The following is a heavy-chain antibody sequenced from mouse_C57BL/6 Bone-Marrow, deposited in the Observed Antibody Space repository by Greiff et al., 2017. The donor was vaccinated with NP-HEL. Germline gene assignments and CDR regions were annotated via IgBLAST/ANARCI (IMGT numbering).Heavy chain of an antibody. CDR2: INPGSGGT. Sequence: VKLQESGAELVRPGTSVKVSCKASGYAFTNYLIEWVKQRPGQGLEWIGVINPGSGGTNYNEKFKGKATLTADKSSSTAYMQLSSLTSEDSAVYFCARKGITTVVAPYYFDYWGQGTTLTVSS. V-gene: IGHV1-54*01. CDR3: ARKGITTVVAPYYFDY. J-gene: IGHJ2*01. D-gene: IGHD1-1*01. CDR1: GYAFTNYL.